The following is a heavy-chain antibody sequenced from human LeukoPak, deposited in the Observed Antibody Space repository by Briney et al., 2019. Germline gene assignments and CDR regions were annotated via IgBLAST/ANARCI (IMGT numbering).Heavy chain of an antibody. CDR3: AKDYSDSRVADVFLEY. V-gene: IGHV3-23*01. Sequence: GGSLRLSCAASGLTFSDYAMSWFRQAPGKGLEWVSGITSGFTPHYADSVKGRFNISRDNSKNTFHLQLNSMRAEDTAVYYCAKDYSDSRVADVFLEYWGQGTLVTVSS. CDR2: ITSGFTP. D-gene: IGHD2-15*01. J-gene: IGHJ4*02. CDR1: GLTFSDYA.